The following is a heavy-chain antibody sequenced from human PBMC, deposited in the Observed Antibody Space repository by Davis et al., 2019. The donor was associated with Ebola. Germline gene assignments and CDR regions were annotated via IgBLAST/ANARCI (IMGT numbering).Heavy chain of an antibody. V-gene: IGHV4-39*07. Sequence: PSETLSLTCTVSGGSISSGYYYWSWIRQPPGKGLEWIGEINHSGSTNYNPSLKSRVTISVDTSKNQFSLKLSSVTAADTAVYYCARVIVVVVAEGWFDPWGQGTLVTVSS. CDR2: INHSGST. J-gene: IGHJ5*02. CDR3: ARVIVVVVAEGWFDP. D-gene: IGHD2-15*01. CDR1: GGSISSGYYY.